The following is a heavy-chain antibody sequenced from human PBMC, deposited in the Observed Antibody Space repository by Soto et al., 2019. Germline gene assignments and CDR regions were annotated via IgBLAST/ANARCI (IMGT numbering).Heavy chain of an antibody. CDR1: GGSVSGDKNY. Sequence: QVQLQESGPGLVKPSETLSLTCSVSGGSVSGDKNYWSWIRQSPGKGLEWIGFISYNGATIYNPSLKSRLTISVDRSKNQFSLRLSSVTASDTALYYCATSPRFAFDFWGQGTTVIVSS. J-gene: IGHJ3*01. CDR3: ATSPRFAFDF. V-gene: IGHV4-61*01. D-gene: IGHD3-16*01. CDR2: ISYNGAT.